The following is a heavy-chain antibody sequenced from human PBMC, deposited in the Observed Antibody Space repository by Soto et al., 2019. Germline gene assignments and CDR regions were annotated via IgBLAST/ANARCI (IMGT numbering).Heavy chain of an antibody. D-gene: IGHD1-26*01. CDR3: AKTVGATKVEDY. J-gene: IGHJ4*02. CDR1: GFNFTNHV. Sequence: EVQLLESGGALIQPTGSLRLSCSASGFNFTNHVINWVRQAPGKGLEWVSSISISDDVGFYADSVRGRFIVSRDISTNSVFLQMNFLRVEDTAIYYCAKTVGATKVEDYWGQGTLVTVSS. CDR2: ISISDDVG. V-gene: IGHV3-23*01.